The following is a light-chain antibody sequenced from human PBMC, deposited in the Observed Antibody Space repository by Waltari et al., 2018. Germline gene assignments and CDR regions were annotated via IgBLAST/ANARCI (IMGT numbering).Light chain of an antibody. CDR2: AAS. Sequence: DIQMTQYPSSLSASVGDRVTITCRASQNIDNYLNWYQQKSGRAPKRLIYAASTLLSGVPSMFSGSGSGTDFSLTISSLQTEDFATYYCQQSHNGRTFGQGTRVEIK. J-gene: IGKJ1*01. CDR1: QNIDNY. V-gene: IGKV1-39*01. CDR3: QQSHNGRT.